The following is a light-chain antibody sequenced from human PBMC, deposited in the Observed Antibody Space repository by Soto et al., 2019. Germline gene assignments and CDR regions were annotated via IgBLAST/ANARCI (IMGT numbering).Light chain of an antibody. CDR1: SSDVGGYNY. Sequence: QSALTQPRSVSGSPGQSVTISCTRTSSDVGGYNYVSWYQRHPGKAPKLIISDVTKRPSGVPDRFSGSKSGNTASLTISGLQAEDEADYDCCSFAGSNILIFGGGTKLTV. CDR3: CSFAGSNILI. J-gene: IGLJ2*01. CDR2: DVT. V-gene: IGLV2-11*01.